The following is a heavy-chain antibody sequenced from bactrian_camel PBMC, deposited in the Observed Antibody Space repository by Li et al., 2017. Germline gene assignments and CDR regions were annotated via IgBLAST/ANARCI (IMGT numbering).Heavy chain of an antibody. CDR1: DSEYIARSYC. Sequence: HVQLVESGGGSVQAGGSLRLSCAGSDSEYIARSYCMGWFRQAPGKEREAVATVYSSGGKASYADSVKGRFTISQDNAKNTVDLQMNSLEPEDTGMYYCAADLVTGEPSLVEREYYYWGQGTQVTVS. D-gene: IGHD1*01. V-gene: IGHV3-3*01. CDR2: VYSSGGKA. J-gene: IGHJ4*01. CDR3: AADLVTGEPSLVEREYYY.